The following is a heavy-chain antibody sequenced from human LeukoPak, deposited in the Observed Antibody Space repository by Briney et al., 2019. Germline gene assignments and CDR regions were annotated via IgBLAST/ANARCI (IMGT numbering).Heavy chain of an antibody. D-gene: IGHD5-24*01. CDR2: INQEGSEK. CDR3: ARERDGRFFDY. J-gene: IGHJ4*02. CDR1: GLTFRSYW. Sequence: PGGSLRLSCXXSGLTFRSYWMSWVRQAPGKGLEWVANINQEGSEKYFVDSVRGRFTISRDNAKNSLHLQMNTLRAEDTAVYYCARERDGRFFDYWGQGTXVTVSS. V-gene: IGHV3-7*01.